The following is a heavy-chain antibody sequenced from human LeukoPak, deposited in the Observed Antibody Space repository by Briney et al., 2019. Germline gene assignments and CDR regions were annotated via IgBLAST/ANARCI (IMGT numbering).Heavy chain of an antibody. V-gene: IGHV4-59*01. D-gene: IGHD5-18*01. CDR2: IYYSGST. CDR1: GGSISSDY. Sequence: PSETLSLTCTVSGGSISSDYWSWIRQPPGKGLEWIGYIYYSGSTNYNPSLKSRVTISVDTSKNQFSLKLSSVTAADTAVYYCARDGGGYLNWGQGTMVTVSS. J-gene: IGHJ3*01. CDR3: ARDGGGYLN.